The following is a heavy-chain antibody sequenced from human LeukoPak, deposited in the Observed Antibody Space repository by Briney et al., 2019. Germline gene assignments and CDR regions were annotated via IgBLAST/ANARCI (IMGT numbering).Heavy chain of an antibody. V-gene: IGHV3-11*04. CDR2: ISSSGSTI. Sequence: GGSLRLSCAASGFTFSDYYMSWIRQAPGKGLEWVSYISSSGSTIYYADSVKGRFTISRDNAKNSLYLQMNSLGAEDTAVYYCARGLDHHYYFYYMDVWGKGTTVTVSS. CDR1: GFTFSDYY. J-gene: IGHJ6*03. D-gene: IGHD1-1*01. CDR3: ARGLDHHYYFYYMDV.